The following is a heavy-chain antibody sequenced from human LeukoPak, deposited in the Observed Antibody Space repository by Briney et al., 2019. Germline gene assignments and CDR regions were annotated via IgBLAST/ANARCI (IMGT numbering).Heavy chain of an antibody. J-gene: IGHJ4*02. CDR1: GFSFSNYG. V-gene: IGHV3-23*01. Sequence: GGSLRLSCAAAGFSFSNYGMSWVRQPPGKRLEWVSAITDSGRATYYADYVKGRFIISRDNSENTLYLQMHSLRDEDTAVYYCAKHLTGVKSSDYWGQGALVTVSS. CDR2: ITDSGRAT. D-gene: IGHD3-9*01. CDR3: AKHLTGVKSSDY.